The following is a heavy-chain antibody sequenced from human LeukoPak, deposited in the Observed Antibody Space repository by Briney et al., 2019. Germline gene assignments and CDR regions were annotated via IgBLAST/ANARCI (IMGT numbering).Heavy chain of an antibody. D-gene: IGHD3-16*01. CDR3: ARIAFGGYIVAQDY. CDR1: GGSFRGYF. CDR2: LNPSGGT. J-gene: IGHJ4*02. Sequence: PSETLSLTCAVYGGSFRGYFWSWIRQPPGKGLEWIGELNPSGGTNYNASLKSRITISVDTSKNQFSLNLASVTAVDTAVYYCARIAFGGYIVAQDYWGQGTLVIVSS. V-gene: IGHV4-34*01.